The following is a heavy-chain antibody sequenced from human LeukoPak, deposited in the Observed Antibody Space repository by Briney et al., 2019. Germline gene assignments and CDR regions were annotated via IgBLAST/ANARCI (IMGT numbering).Heavy chain of an antibody. J-gene: IGHJ4*02. CDR2: ISSSGSTI. D-gene: IGHD3-16*01. Sequence: TGGSLRLSCAASGFTFSDYYMSWIRQAPGKGLEWVSYISSSGSTIYYADSVKGRFTISRDNAKNSLYLQMNSLRAEDTAVYYCARVAFLRELFLLFDYWGQGTLVTVSS. V-gene: IGHV3-11*01. CDR1: GFTFSDYY. CDR3: ARVAFLRELFLLFDY.